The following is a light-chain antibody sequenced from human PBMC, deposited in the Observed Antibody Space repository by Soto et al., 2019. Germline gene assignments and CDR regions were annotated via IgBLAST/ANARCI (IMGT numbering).Light chain of an antibody. Sequence: QSALTQPASVSGSPGQSITISCTGTSSDVGGYNYVSWYQQHPDKAPKLMIYVVSNRPSGVSNRFSGSKSGNTASLTISGLQAEDEADYYCSSYTSSDTPYVFETGTKLTVL. V-gene: IGLV2-14*01. CDR3: SSYTSSDTPYV. CDR1: SSDVGGYNY. CDR2: VVS. J-gene: IGLJ1*01.